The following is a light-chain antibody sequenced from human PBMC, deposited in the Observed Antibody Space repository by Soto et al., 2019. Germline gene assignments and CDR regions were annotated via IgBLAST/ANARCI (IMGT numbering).Light chain of an antibody. Sequence: DIQLTQSPSTLSSSVGERATLTCRASQSISSWLAWYQQKPGKAPRLLFYRASSLATGVPARFSGSGSGTEFTLTISSLQPDDFATYYCQQYNSYSRTFGGGTKVDIK. CDR1: QSISSW. CDR3: QQYNSYSRT. J-gene: IGKJ4*01. CDR2: RAS. V-gene: IGKV1-5*03.